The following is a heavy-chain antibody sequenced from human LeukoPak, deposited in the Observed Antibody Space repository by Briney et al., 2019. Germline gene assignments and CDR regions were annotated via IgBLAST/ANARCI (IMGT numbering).Heavy chain of an antibody. Sequence: PSETLSLTCTVSGCSLYNSIYYWGWIRQPPRKGLQGIGSIYYSGTSYYNPSLKSRVTISVDTSKHQSSLKLSSVTAAGTAVYYCARGQYQRLYGSYHYYMDVWGKGTTVTVSS. CDR3: ARGQYQRLYGSYHYYMDV. CDR2: IYYSGTS. D-gene: IGHD2-2*02. J-gene: IGHJ6*03. V-gene: IGHV4-39*01. CDR1: GCSLYNSIYY.